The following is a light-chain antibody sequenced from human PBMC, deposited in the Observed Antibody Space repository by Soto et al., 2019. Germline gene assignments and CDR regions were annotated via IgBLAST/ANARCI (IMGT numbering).Light chain of an antibody. J-gene: IGLJ2*01. V-gene: IGLV1-44*01. CDR3: AAWDDSLNGHVV. CDR1: SSNIGSNT. CDR2: GNN. Sequence: QSVLTQSPSASGTPGQRVTMSCSGSSSNIGSNTVNWYQQLPGTAPKLLIYGNNQRPSGVPDRFSGSQSGTSASLAISGLQSEDEADYFCAAWDDSLNGHVVFGGGTKLTVL.